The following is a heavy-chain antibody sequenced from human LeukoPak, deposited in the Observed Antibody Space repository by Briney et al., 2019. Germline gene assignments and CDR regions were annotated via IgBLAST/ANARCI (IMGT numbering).Heavy chain of an antibody. Sequence: GESLKISFKGSGYSFTSKWIGWVRPMPGKGLEWMGIIYPGDSDTRYSPSFQGQVTISVDKSISTAYLQWSSLKASDTAMYYCARDYGGNSELYYFENWGQGTLVTVSS. V-gene: IGHV5-51*01. CDR1: GYSFTSKW. CDR3: ARDYGGNSELYYFEN. CDR2: IYPGDSDT. D-gene: IGHD4-23*01. J-gene: IGHJ4*02.